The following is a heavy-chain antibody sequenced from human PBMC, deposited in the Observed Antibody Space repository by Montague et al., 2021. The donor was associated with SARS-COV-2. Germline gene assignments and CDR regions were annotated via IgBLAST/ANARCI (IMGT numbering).Heavy chain of an antibody. J-gene: IGHJ3*02. CDR2: INSDGSST. Sequence: SLRLSCEASGFTLSTYWMHWVRQGPGKGLVWVSRINSDGSSTAYSDSVKGRFTISRDNAKNTLYLQMNSLRAEDTAVYYCAREPDYDFWSGYSQDAFDIWGQGTMVTVSS. CDR1: GFTLSTYW. D-gene: IGHD3-3*01. CDR3: AREPDYDFWSGYSQDAFDI. V-gene: IGHV3-74*01.